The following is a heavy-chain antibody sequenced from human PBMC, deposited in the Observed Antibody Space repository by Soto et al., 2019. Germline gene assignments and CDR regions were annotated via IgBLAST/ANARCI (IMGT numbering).Heavy chain of an antibody. Sequence: VGSLRLSCAASGLTFSNYAMSWVRQAPGKGLEWVSTVTGDGVTTSYADSVKGRFTISRDNSKNTLYLQMSGLRADDTAVYYCAKRLSYYFDSWGHGTLVPVSS. V-gene: IGHV3-23*01. CDR3: AKRLSYYFDS. J-gene: IGHJ4*01. CDR1: GLTFSNYA. CDR2: VTGDGVTT. D-gene: IGHD3-16*02.